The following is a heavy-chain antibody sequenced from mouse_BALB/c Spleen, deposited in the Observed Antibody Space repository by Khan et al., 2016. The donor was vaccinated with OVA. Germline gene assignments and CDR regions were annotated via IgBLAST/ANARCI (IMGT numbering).Heavy chain of an antibody. V-gene: IGHV1-77*01. CDR1: GYTFTDYY. CDR2: ISRGSGDT. J-gene: IGHJ3*01. D-gene: IGHD2-1*01. Sequence: QVQLQQSGAELARPGASVKLSCKASGYTFTDYYINWVKQRTGQGLEWIGEISRGSGDTYNKASCKGKATLTADKSSRAAYILLSSLTSDASAYYFCERRKYFVYTLAYWGQGTLVTVAA. CDR3: ERRKYFVYTLAY.